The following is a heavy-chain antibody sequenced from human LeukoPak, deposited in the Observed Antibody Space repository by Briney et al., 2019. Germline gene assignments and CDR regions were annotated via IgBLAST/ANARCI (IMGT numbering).Heavy chain of an antibody. D-gene: IGHD3-16*01. Sequence: GESLKISCKGSGYSFTSYWIGWVRQMPGKGLEWMGIIYPGDSDTRYSPSFQGQVTISADKSISTAYLQWSSLKASDTAMYYCARRGPLGGYGLYYFDYWGQGTLVTVSS. CDR3: ARRGPLGGYGLYYFDY. CDR2: IYPGDSDT. CDR1: GYSFTSYW. J-gene: IGHJ4*02. V-gene: IGHV5-51*01.